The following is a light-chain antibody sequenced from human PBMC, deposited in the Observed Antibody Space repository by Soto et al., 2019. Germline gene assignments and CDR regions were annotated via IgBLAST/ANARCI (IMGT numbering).Light chain of an antibody. Sequence: DIQMTQSPPTLSASVGDRVTITCRASQTISTWLAWYQQKPVKAPKLLIYKASKLENGVPSRFSGSGSGTEFTLTISSLQPDDFATYYCQQYNSYSTFGQGTKVDIK. CDR1: QTISTW. V-gene: IGKV1-5*03. CDR3: QQYNSYST. J-gene: IGKJ1*01. CDR2: KAS.